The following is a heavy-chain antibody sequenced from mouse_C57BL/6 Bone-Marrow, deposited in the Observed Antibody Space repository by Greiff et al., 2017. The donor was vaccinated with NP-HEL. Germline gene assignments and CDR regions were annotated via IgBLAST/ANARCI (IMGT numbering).Heavy chain of an antibody. CDR2: IWGVGST. Sequence: VKLVESGPGLVAPSQSLSITCTVSGFSFTSYGVDWVRQSPGKGLEWLGVIWGVGSTNYNSALKSRLSISKDNSKSQVFLKMNRLQTDDTAMYYCARDGYYAMDYWGQGTSVTVSS. J-gene: IGHJ4*01. V-gene: IGHV2-6*01. CDR1: GFSFTSYG. CDR3: ARDGYYAMDY.